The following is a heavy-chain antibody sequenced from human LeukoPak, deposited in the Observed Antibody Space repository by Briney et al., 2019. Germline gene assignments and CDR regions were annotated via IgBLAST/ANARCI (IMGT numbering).Heavy chain of an antibody. Sequence: PSETLSLTCTVSGGSISSYYWSWIRQPPGKGLEWIGYIYYSGSTNYNPSLKSRVTISVDTSKNQFSLKLSSVTAADTAVYYCARGGSYDFWSGYPDPDWFDPWGQGTLVTVSS. V-gene: IGHV4-59*12. J-gene: IGHJ5*02. D-gene: IGHD3-3*01. CDR3: ARGGSYDFWSGYPDPDWFDP. CDR2: IYYSGST. CDR1: GGSISSYY.